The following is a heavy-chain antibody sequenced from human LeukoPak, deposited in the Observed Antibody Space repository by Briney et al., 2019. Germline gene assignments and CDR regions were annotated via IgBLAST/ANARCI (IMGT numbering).Heavy chain of an antibody. Sequence: PSETLSLTCSVSGGSISSSTYYWGWIRQPPGKGLEWIGSFYYSGGTYYNPSLKSRVTISVDTSKNQLSLKLSSVTAADTAVYYCAAEGVVVPAAMYYWGQGTLVTVSS. CDR3: AAEGVVVPAAMYY. J-gene: IGHJ4*02. V-gene: IGHV4-39*01. CDR2: FYYSGGT. CDR1: GGSISSSTYY. D-gene: IGHD2-2*01.